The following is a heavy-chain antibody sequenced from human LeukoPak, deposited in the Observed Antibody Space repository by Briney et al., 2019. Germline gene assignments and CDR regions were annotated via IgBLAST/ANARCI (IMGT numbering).Heavy chain of an antibody. CDR1: GGSISSSNW. Sequence: SSETLSLTCAVSGGSISSSNWWSWVRQPPGKGLEWIGEIYHSGSTNYNPSLESRVTISVDKSKNQFSLKLSSVTAADTAVYYCARLSYGSGWLGNAFDIWGQGTMVTVSS. V-gene: IGHV4-4*02. CDR3: ARLSYGSGWLGNAFDI. J-gene: IGHJ3*02. CDR2: IYHSGST. D-gene: IGHD6-19*01.